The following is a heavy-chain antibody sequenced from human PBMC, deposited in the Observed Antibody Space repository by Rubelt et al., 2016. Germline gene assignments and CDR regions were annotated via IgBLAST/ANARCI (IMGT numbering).Heavy chain of an antibody. CDR1: GGSFSGYY. J-gene: IGHJ4*02. V-gene: IGHV4-34*01. Sequence: QVQLQQWGAGLLKPSETLSLTCAVYGGSFSGYYWSWIRQPPGKGLEWIGEINHSGSTNYNPSFKSRGTISVDTSKNQFSLKLSSVTAADTAVYYCARGNFEKNIAAAGIDYWGQGTLVTVSS. CDR3: ARGNFEKNIAAAGIDY. CDR2: INHSGST. D-gene: IGHD6-13*01.